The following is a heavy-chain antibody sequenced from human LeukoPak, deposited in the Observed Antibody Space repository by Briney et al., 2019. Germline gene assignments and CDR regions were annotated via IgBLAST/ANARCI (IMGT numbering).Heavy chain of an antibody. V-gene: IGHV4-39*07. CDR1: GGSISSSSYY. D-gene: IGHD6-19*01. Sequence: SETLSLTCTVSGGSISSSSYYWGWIRQPPGKGLEWIGSIYYSGSTYYNPSLKSRVTISVDTSKNQFSLKLSSVTAADTAVYYCHGSSGWYDYFDYWGQGTLVTVSS. CDR3: HGSSGWYDYFDY. J-gene: IGHJ4*02. CDR2: IYYSGST.